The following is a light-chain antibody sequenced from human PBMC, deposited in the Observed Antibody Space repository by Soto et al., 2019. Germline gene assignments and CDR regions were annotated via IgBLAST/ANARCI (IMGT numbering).Light chain of an antibody. CDR2: GAS. J-gene: IGKJ1*01. Sequence: EIVLTQSPGTLSLSPGERATLSCRASQRVSNTQLAWYQQKHGQVPRLLIYGASNRATGIPDRFSGSGSGTDFTLTISRLEPEDFAVYYCQQYGSSGTFGQGTKV. V-gene: IGKV3-20*01. CDR3: QQYGSSGT. CDR1: QRVSNTQ.